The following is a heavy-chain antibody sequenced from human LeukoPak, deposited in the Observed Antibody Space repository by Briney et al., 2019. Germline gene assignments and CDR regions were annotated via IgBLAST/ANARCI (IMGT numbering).Heavy chain of an antibody. Sequence: PGGSLRLSCAASGFTFSSYAMYWVRQAPGKGLEWVSGISGSGGSTYYADSVKGRFTISRDNSKNTLYLQMNSLRAEDTAVYYCAKALVAGTPGGYYGMDVWGQGTTVTVSS. CDR3: AKALVAGTPGGYYGMDV. CDR2: ISGSGGST. V-gene: IGHV3-23*01. J-gene: IGHJ6*02. CDR1: GFTFSSYA. D-gene: IGHD6-19*01.